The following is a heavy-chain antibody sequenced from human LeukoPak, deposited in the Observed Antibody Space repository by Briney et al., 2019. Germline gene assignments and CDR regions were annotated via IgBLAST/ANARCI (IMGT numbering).Heavy chain of an antibody. V-gene: IGHV4-34*01. J-gene: IGHJ4*02. Sequence: SDTLSLTCAVYGGSLSDHYWRWIRQPPGMGLEWIGEINHRGETKYNPAPKSRVAMSVDTSKNQFSLELRSVTAADTAMYYCARGQWLDNSWGQGTLVTVSS. D-gene: IGHD6-19*01. CDR2: INHRGET. CDR3: ARGQWLDNS. CDR1: GGSLSDHY.